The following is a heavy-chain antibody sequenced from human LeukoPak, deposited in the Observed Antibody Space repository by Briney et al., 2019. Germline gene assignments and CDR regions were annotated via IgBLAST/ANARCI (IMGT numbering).Heavy chain of an antibody. Sequence: SETLSLTCAVYGGSFSGYYWSWIRQPPGKGLEWIGYIYYSGSTNYNPSLKSRVTISVDTSKNQFSLKLSSVTAADTAVYYCARHFPGAAEFDYWGQGTLVTVSS. CDR2: IYYSGST. D-gene: IGHD2-8*02. CDR3: ARHFPGAAEFDY. V-gene: IGHV4-59*08. CDR1: GGSFSGYY. J-gene: IGHJ4*02.